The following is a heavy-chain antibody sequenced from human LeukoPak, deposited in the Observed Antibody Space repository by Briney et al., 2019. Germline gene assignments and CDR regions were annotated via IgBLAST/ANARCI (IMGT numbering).Heavy chain of an antibody. V-gene: IGHV3-23*01. CDR2: ISGSGGST. Sequence: PGGSLRLSCAASGFTFSSYAMSWVRQAPGKGLEWVSAISGSGGSTYHADSVKGRFTISRDNSKNTLYLQMNSLRAEDTAVYYCAKVKAYGSDRAYYFDYWGQGTLVTVSS. D-gene: IGHD3-10*01. J-gene: IGHJ4*02. CDR3: AKVKAYGSDRAYYFDY. CDR1: GFTFSSYA.